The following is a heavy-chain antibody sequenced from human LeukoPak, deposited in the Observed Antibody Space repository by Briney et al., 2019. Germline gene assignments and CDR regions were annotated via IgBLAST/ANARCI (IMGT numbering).Heavy chain of an antibody. V-gene: IGHV1-2*02. CDR1: GYTLTAYY. D-gene: IGHD1-1*01. CDR2: TNPNSGAT. Sequence: GASVKVSCKASGYTLTAYYMHWVRQAPGQGLEWMGWTNPNSGATNYAQQFQGRVTMTSDTSINTAYLELSRLRFDDTAVYYCPRGANWTPPRPWGQGTLVTVSS. J-gene: IGHJ5*02. CDR3: PRGANWTPPRP.